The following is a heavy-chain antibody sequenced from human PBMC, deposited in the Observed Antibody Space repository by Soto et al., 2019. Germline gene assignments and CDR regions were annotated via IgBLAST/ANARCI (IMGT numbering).Heavy chain of an antibody. CDR3: ARDRNLVMVRGVTVYYMDV. V-gene: IGHV1-3*01. J-gene: IGHJ6*03. D-gene: IGHD3-10*01. Sequence: QVQLVQSGAEVKKPGASVKVSCKATGYTFTSYAMHWVRQAPGQRLEWMGWINAGNGNTKYSQKFQGRATITRDTSASTAYMELSSLRSEDTAVYYCARDRNLVMVRGVTVYYMDVWGKGTTVTVSS. CDR2: INAGNGNT. CDR1: GYTFTSYA.